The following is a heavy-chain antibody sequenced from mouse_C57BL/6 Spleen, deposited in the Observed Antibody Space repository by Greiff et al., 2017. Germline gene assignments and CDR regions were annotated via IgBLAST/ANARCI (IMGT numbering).Heavy chain of an antibody. Sequence: VQGVESGPELVKPGASVKISCKASGYAFSSSWMNWVKQRPGKGLEWIGRIYPGDGDTNYNGKFKGKATLTADKSSSTAYMQLSSLTSEDSAVYFCANGNWYFDVWGTGTTVTVSS. V-gene: IGHV1-82*01. J-gene: IGHJ1*03. CDR2: IYPGDGDT. CDR1: GYAFSSSW. CDR3: ANGNWYFDV.